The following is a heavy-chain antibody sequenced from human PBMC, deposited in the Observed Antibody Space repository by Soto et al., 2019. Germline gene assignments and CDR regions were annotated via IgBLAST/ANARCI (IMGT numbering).Heavy chain of an antibody. J-gene: IGHJ4*02. CDR1: GGTFSSYA. Sequence: GASVKVSCKASGGTFSSYAISWVRQAPGQGLEWMGGIIPIFGTANYAQKFQGRVTITADKSTSTAYMELSSLRSEDTAVYYCARASPRFYGDYEYYFDYWGQGTLVTVSS. CDR2: IIPIFGTA. D-gene: IGHD4-17*01. V-gene: IGHV1-69*06. CDR3: ARASPRFYGDYEYYFDY.